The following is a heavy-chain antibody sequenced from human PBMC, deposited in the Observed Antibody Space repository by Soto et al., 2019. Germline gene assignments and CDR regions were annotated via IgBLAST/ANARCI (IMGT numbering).Heavy chain of an antibody. Sequence: SQTLSLTCAISGDSVSSNSAAWNWIRQSPSRGLEWLGRTYYKSQWYNDYALSVESRITINPDTSKSQFSLQLNSVTPEDTAVYHCAREAEAGPNWFDPWGQGTPVTVSS. V-gene: IGHV6-1*01. J-gene: IGHJ5*02. CDR2: TYYKSQWYN. CDR1: GDSVSSNSAA. CDR3: AREAEAGPNWFDP.